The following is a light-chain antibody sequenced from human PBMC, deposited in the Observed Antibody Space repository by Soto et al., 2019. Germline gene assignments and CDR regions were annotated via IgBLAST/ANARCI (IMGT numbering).Light chain of an antibody. CDR2: EDT. CDR3: QSSDGSNPDVV. V-gene: IGLV6-57*02. J-gene: IGLJ2*01. CDR1: SGSIATNY. Sequence: NFMLTQPHSVSESPGKTVTISCTGSSGSIATNYVQWYQQRPGSAPTTVIYEDTQRPSGVPERFSGSIDSSSNSASLTISGLKTEDEPDYYCQSSDGSNPDVVFGGGTKLTVL.